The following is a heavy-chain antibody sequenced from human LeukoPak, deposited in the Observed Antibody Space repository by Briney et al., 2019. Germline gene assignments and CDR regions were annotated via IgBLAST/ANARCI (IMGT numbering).Heavy chain of an antibody. V-gene: IGHV4-59*01. Sequence: TSETLSLTCTVSGGSISSYYWSWIRQPPGKGLEWIGYIYYSGSTNYNPSLKSRVTISVDKSKNQFSLKLSSVTAADTAVYYCARSKDILTGYCFDYWGQGNLVTVSS. J-gene: IGHJ4*02. CDR3: ARSKDILTGYCFDY. CDR1: GGSISSYY. D-gene: IGHD3-9*01. CDR2: IYYSGST.